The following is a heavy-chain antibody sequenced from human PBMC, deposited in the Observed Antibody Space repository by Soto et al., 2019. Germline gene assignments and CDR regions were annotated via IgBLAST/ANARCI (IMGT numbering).Heavy chain of an antibody. V-gene: IGHV4-30-4*01. CDR1: GGSISSGDYY. D-gene: IGHD3-9*01. Sequence: QVQLQESGPGLVKPSQTLSLTCTVSGGSISSGDYYWSWIRQRPGKGLEWIGYIYYSGSTYYNPSLKSRVTISVDTGKNQFSLKMSSVTAADTAVYYCARDRVGDFEWFVVGWFDHWGQGNLVTVFS. J-gene: IGHJ5*02. CDR2: IYYSGST. CDR3: ARDRVGDFEWFVVGWFDH.